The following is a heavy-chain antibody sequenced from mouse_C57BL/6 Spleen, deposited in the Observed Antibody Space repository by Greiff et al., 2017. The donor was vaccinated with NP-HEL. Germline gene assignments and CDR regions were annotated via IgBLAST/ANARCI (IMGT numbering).Heavy chain of an antibody. J-gene: IGHJ2*01. CDR3: ARPHYDYDERDY. CDR1: GYTFTSYW. D-gene: IGHD2-4*01. V-gene: IGHV1-64*01. Sequence: QVQLKESGAELVKPGASVKLSCKASGYTFTSYWMHWVKQRPGQGLEWIGMIHPNSGSTNYNEKFKSKATLTVDKSSSTAYMQLSSLTSEDSAVYYCARPHYDYDERDYWGQGTTLTVSS. CDR2: IHPNSGST.